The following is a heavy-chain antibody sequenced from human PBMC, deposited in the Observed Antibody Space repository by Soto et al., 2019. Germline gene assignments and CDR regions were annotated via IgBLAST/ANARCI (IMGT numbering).Heavy chain of an antibody. V-gene: IGHV1-18*01. CDR2: ISAYNVNT. J-gene: IGHJ4*02. CDR3: ARDISRGYFDY. Sequence: ASVQVSCKASGYTFTSYGISWVRQAPGQGLEWMGWISAYNVNTNYAQKLQGRVTMTTDTSTSTAYMELRSLRSDDTAVYYCARDISRGYFDYWGQGTLVTVSS. CDR1: GYTFTSYG. D-gene: IGHD3-10*01.